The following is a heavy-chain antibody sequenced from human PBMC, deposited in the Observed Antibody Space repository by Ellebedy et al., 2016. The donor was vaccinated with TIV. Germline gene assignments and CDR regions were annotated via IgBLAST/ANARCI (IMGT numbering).Heavy chain of an antibody. V-gene: IGHV3-72*01. Sequence: GESLKISCAASGFIFSDHYMDWVRQAPGKGLEWVGRTKNKAESYTTEYAASVKGRFSISRDDSKNLLYLQMNSLKTEDTAVYYCVSWRSGETNWGQGTLVTVSS. CDR1: GFIFSDHY. CDR3: VSWRSGETN. J-gene: IGHJ4*02. CDR2: TKNKAESYTT. D-gene: IGHD3-3*01.